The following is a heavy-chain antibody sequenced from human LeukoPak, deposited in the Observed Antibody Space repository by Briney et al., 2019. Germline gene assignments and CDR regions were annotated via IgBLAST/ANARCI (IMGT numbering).Heavy chain of an antibody. J-gene: IGHJ4*02. Sequence: GGSLRLSCAASGFTFSNYAMRWVRQAPGKGLVWVSRITNDESRTNYADSVNGRFTISRDNAKSTVYLQITGLTAEDTAVYYCARDGGTSTPFDHWGQGTLVTVSS. V-gene: IGHV3-74*01. CDR1: GFTFSNYA. CDR2: ITNDESRT. CDR3: ARDGGTSTPFDH. D-gene: IGHD2-15*01.